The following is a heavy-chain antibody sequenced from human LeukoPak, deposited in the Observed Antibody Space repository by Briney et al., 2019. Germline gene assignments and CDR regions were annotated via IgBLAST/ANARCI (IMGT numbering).Heavy chain of an antibody. Sequence: GGSLRLSCAASGFTFSSYAMSWVRQAPGKGLECVALISYDGSKKYYADSVKGRFAISRDNSKNTLYLQMNSLRAEDTAVYYCAKVGDFGGYDNYYYGMDVWGQGTTVTVSS. D-gene: IGHD5-12*01. CDR3: AKVGDFGGYDNYYYGMDV. CDR1: GFTFSSYA. V-gene: IGHV3-30*18. J-gene: IGHJ6*02. CDR2: ISYDGSKK.